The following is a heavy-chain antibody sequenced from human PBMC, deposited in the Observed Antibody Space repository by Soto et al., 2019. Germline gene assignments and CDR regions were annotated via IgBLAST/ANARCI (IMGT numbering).Heavy chain of an antibody. CDR2: MYYSWST. CDR3: ARGTFGVVKD. CDR1: GGSISSYY. V-gene: IGHV4-59*01. Sequence: QVQLQESGPGLVKPSETLSLTCTVSGGSISSYYWSWIRQPPGKGLEWIGYMYYSWSTNYNPSLKSRVTISIDTSRNQFSLKLSSVTAADTAVYYCARGTFGVVKDWGQGTLVTVSS. D-gene: IGHD3-3*01. J-gene: IGHJ4*02.